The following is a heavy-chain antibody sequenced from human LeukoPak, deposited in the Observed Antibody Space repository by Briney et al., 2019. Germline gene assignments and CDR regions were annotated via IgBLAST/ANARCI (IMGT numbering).Heavy chain of an antibody. Sequence: GGSLRLSCAASGFTFSNYWMHWVRRAPGKGLEWVSAISGSGGSTYYADSVKGRFTISRDNSKNTLYLQMNSLRAEDTAVYYCANRPGTYGSGSRAYWGQGTLVTVSS. V-gene: IGHV3-23*01. CDR1: GFTFSNYW. D-gene: IGHD3-10*01. J-gene: IGHJ4*02. CDR2: ISGSGGST. CDR3: ANRPGTYGSGSRAY.